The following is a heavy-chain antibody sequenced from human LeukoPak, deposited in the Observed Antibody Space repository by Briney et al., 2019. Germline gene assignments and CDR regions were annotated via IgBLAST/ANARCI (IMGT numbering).Heavy chain of an antibody. J-gene: IGHJ5*02. CDR3: AKGAGGFSYYNWFDP. Sequence: PSETLSLTCTVSGGSVSSSPYYWGWIRQPPGKGLEWIGSIYYSGTTHYNPSLESRVTISVDTSKNQFSLKLASVTAADTAIYYCAKGAGGFSYYNWFDPWGQGTLVTVSS. CDR2: IYYSGTT. CDR1: GGSVSSSPYY. V-gene: IGHV4-39*07. D-gene: IGHD5-18*01.